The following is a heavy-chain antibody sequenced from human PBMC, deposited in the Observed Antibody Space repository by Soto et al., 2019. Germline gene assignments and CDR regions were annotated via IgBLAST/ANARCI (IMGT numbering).Heavy chain of an antibody. J-gene: IGHJ5*02. D-gene: IGHD1-20*01. CDR1: GGSISNYY. V-gene: IGHV4-59*01. Sequence: QVQLQESGPGLLKPSETLSLTCSVSGGSISNYYWSWIRQPPGKGLEWIGYVYYTGSTNSNPSLKSRVTIAIDTSKNHFSLKLVSVTAADTAVYYCARGITGSPGDWFDPWGQGALVTVSS. CDR2: VYYTGST. CDR3: ARGITGSPGDWFDP.